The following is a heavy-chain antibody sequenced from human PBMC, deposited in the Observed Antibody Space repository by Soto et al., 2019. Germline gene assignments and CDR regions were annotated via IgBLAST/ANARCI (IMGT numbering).Heavy chain of an antibody. J-gene: IGHJ1*01. CDR3: ARDSNYDFMSGYYKYFQH. CDR1: GFTFSSYS. V-gene: IGHV3-21*01. Sequence: PGGSLRLSCAASGFTFSSYSMSWVRQPPGKGLEWVSSISSSSGYIYYADSVKGRFTISRDNAKNSLYLQMNSLRAEDTAVYYRARDSNYDFMSGYYKYFQHWGQGTLVTVSS. CDR2: ISSSSGYI. D-gene: IGHD3-3*01.